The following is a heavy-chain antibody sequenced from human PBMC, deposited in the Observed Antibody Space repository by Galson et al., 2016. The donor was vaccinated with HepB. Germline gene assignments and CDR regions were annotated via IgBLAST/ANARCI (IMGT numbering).Heavy chain of an antibody. V-gene: IGHV4-39*01. CDR2: MSYDGSS. D-gene: IGHD6-19*01. J-gene: IGHJ4*02. CDR3: GRPGSVSGWYYFDS. CDR1: GEPINRDSYF. Sequence: ETLSLTCTVSGEPINRDSYFWGWIRQPPGKGLEWIGSMSYDGSSYLNPSLKNRVTISVDTSKNQFSLTVTSVTAADTAVYYCGRPGSVSGWYYFDSWGQGTLVTVSS.